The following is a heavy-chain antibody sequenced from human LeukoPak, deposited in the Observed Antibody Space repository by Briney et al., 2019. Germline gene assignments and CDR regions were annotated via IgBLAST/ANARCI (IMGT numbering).Heavy chain of an antibody. V-gene: IGHV6-1*01. CDR3: ARVERGLFDY. D-gene: IGHD3-10*01. CDR1: GDSVSSNSAA. Sequence: SQTLSLTCAISGDSVSSNSAAWNWIRQSPSRGLEWLGRTMYRSKWSNDDALSVKSRITVSPDTSNNQFSLQLNSVTPEDTAVYYCARVERGLFDYWGQGTLVTVSS. J-gene: IGHJ4*02. CDR2: TMYRSKWSN.